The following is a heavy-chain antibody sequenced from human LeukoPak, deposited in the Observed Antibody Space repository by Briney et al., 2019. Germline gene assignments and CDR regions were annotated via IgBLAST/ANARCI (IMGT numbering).Heavy chain of an antibody. CDR2: TYYRSKWGN. CDR3: ARVSSRAFDV. CDR1: GDSVSSYDAT. D-gene: IGHD6-6*01. J-gene: IGHJ3*01. Sequence: SQTLSLTCAISGDSVSSYDATWNWIRQSPSRGLEWLGRTYYRSKWGNDYAVSVKSRITINPDTSKNQFSLHLNSVTPEDTAVYYCARVSSRAFDVWGQGTVVTVSP. V-gene: IGHV6-1*01.